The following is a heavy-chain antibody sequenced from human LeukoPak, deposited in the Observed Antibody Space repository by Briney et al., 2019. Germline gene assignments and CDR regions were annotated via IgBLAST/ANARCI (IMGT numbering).Heavy chain of an antibody. CDR3: ARHGVVGATTDYFDY. V-gene: IGHV5-51*01. J-gene: IGHJ4*02. CDR1: GYSFTSYW. CDR2: IYPGDSDT. D-gene: IGHD1-26*01. Sequence: GESLKISCKGSGYSFTSYWIGWVRQMPGKGLEWMGIIYPGDSDTRYSPSFQSQVTISAHTSISTSYLQWSSLKASDTAMYYCARHGVVGATTDYFDYWGQGTLVTVSS.